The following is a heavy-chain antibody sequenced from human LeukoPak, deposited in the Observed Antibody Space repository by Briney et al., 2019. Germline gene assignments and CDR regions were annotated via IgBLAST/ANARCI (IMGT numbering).Heavy chain of an antibody. CDR1: GFTFSNYV. D-gene: IGHD2-15*01. Sequence: PGGSLRLSCAASGFTFSNYVMSCVRQAPGKGPEWVSGINGGGSTFYAESVKGRFTISRDNSKNTLYLQMNSLRAEDTAVYYCVKDGRRSPPCWGQGTLVTVSS. V-gene: IGHV3-23*01. J-gene: IGHJ4*02. CDR3: VKDGRRSPPC. CDR2: INGGGST.